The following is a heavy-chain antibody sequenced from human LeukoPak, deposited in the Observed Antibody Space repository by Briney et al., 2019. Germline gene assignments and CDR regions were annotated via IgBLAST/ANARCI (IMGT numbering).Heavy chain of an antibody. CDR3: ARGSHTGHIVVVVAASYMDV. Sequence: PSETLSLTCAVYGGSFSGYYWSWIRQPSGKGLEWIGEINHSGSTNYNPSLKSRVTISVDTSKNQFSLKLSSVTAADTAVYYCARGSHTGHIVVVVAASYMDVWGKGTTVTVSS. CDR1: GGSFSGYY. V-gene: IGHV4-34*01. CDR2: INHSGST. J-gene: IGHJ6*03. D-gene: IGHD2-15*01.